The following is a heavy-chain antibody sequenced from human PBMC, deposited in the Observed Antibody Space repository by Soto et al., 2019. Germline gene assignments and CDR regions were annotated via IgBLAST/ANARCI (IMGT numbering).Heavy chain of an antibody. CDR3: ARPSSFYGSGSYHPPTFDP. J-gene: IGHJ5*02. V-gene: IGHV1-18*01. CDR2: ISTYNGKT. Sequence: AAVNVPCKASGYTFTSYGISWVRQSPGQGLEWMGWISTYNGKTNYAQKLQGRVTMTTDTSTSTAYMELRSLRSYDTAVYYGARPSSFYGSGSYHPPTFDPWGQGTLVTVSS. CDR1: GYTFTSYG. D-gene: IGHD3-10*01.